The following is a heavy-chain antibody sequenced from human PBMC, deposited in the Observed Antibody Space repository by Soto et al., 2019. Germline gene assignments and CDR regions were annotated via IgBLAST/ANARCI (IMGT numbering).Heavy chain of an antibody. CDR2: IYYSGST. J-gene: IGHJ6*03. V-gene: IGHV4-39*01. D-gene: IGHD6-13*01. Sequence: SETLSLTCTVSGGSISSSSYYWGWIRQPPGKGLEWIGSIYYSGSTYYNPSLKSRVTISVDTSKNQFSLKLSSVTAADTAVYYCARFALMYSSSWYRRVENPYYMDVWGKGTTVTVSS. CDR1: GGSISSSSYY. CDR3: ARFALMYSSSWYRRVENPYYMDV.